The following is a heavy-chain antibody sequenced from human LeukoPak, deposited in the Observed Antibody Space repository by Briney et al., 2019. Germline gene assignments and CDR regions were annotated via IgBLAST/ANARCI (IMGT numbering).Heavy chain of an antibody. D-gene: IGHD6-13*01. CDR3: AREGSSTWYRGIAAEYFQH. J-gene: IGHJ1*01. Sequence: PGGSLRLSCAASGFTFSSYWMHWVRQAPGKGLVWVSRINTDGSSTSYADSVKGRFTISRDNAKNTLYLQMNSLRAEDTAVYYCAREGSSTWYRGIAAEYFQHWGQGTLVTVSS. CDR2: INTDGSST. CDR1: GFTFSSYW. V-gene: IGHV3-74*01.